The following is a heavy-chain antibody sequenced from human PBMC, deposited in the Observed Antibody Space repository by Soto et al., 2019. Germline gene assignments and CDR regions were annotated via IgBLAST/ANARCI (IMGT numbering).Heavy chain of an antibody. D-gene: IGHD6-25*01. CDR1: GFSVSNTY. Sequence: LRLSCAVSGFSVSNTYMSWVRQAPGKGLEWISVIYRGRATYYADSVKGRFTISRDDSRNTVYLQMNSLTTEDTAVYFCARDRSDSSRADSFDIWGQGTMVTVSS. J-gene: IGHJ3*02. CDR2: IYRGRAT. V-gene: IGHV3-53*01. CDR3: ARDRSDSSRADSFDI.